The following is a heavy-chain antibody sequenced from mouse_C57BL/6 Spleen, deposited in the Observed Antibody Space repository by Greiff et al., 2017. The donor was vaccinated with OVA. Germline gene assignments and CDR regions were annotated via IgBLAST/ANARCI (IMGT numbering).Heavy chain of an antibody. CDR2: ISGGGGNT. D-gene: IGHD1-1*01. CDR3: ARRDGSPAWFAY. V-gene: IGHV5-9*01. J-gene: IGHJ3*01. Sequence: EVKLQESGGGLVKPGGSLKLSCAASGFTFSSYTMSWVRQTPEKRLEWVATISGGGGNTYYPDSVKGRFTISRDNAKNTLYLQMSSLRSEDTALYYCARRDGSPAWFAYWGQGTLVTVSA. CDR1: GFTFSSYT.